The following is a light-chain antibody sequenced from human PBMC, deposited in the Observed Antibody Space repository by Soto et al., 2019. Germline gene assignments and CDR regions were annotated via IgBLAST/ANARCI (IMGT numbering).Light chain of an antibody. CDR1: SSNIESNT. CDR3: AAWDDSLNGFYA. V-gene: IGLV1-44*01. CDR2: SNN. Sequence: VLTQPPSASGTPGQRVTISCSGSSSNIESNTVNWYQQLPGTAPKLLIYSNNQRPSGVPDRFSGSKSGTSASLAISGLQSEDEADYYCAAWDDSLNGFYAFGNGTKVTAL. J-gene: IGLJ1*01.